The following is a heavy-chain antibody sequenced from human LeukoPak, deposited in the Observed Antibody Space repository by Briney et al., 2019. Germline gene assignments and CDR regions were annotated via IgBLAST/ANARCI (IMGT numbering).Heavy chain of an antibody. CDR3: AKDPSKIVVVPAAMDY. CDR2: IRYDGSNK. Sequence: PGGSLRLSCAASGFTFSSYGMHWVRQAPGKGLEWVAFIRYDGSNKYYADSVKGRFTISRDNSKNTLYLQMNSLRAEDTAVYYCAKDPSKIVVVPAAMDYWGQGTLVTVSS. CDR1: GFTFSSYG. J-gene: IGHJ4*02. V-gene: IGHV3-30*02. D-gene: IGHD2-2*01.